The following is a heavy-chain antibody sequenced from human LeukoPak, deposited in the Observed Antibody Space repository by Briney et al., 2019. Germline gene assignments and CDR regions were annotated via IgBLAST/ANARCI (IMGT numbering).Heavy chain of an antibody. Sequence: ASVKVSCKASGYTFISYDINWVRQATGQGLEWMGWMNPNSGNTGYAQKFQGRVTMTRNTSISTAYMELSSLRSEDTAVYYCASTNYGYSSEGLWFDPWGQGTLVTVSS. V-gene: IGHV1-8*01. J-gene: IGHJ5*02. D-gene: IGHD6-25*01. CDR1: GYTFISYD. CDR3: ASTNYGYSSEGLWFDP. CDR2: MNPNSGNT.